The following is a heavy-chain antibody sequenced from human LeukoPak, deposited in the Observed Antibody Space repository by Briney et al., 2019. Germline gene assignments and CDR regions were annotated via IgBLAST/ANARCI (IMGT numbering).Heavy chain of an antibody. Sequence: GGSLRLSCAASGFTFDDYAMHWVRQAPGKGLEWVSRILGNGGTTYYGDSVKGRFTISRDNSKNSLFLQMFSLRTEDTASYYCAKGTRDYGGLPRWYFDLWGRGTLVTVSS. J-gene: IGHJ2*01. D-gene: IGHD4-23*01. CDR3: AKGTRDYGGLPRWYFDL. CDR1: GFTFDDYA. V-gene: IGHV3-43*02. CDR2: ILGNGGTT.